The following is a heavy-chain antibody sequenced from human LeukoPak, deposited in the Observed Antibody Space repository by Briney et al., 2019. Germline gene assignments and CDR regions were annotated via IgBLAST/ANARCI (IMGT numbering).Heavy chain of an antibody. Sequence: GESLKISCKASGYSFTSYWIGWVRQMPGKGLEWMGLIYPSDSDTRYSPSFQGQVTISADQSISTAYLQWSSLKASDTAMYYCARRIQLWSPFDYWGQGTLVTVSS. V-gene: IGHV5-51*01. J-gene: IGHJ4*02. CDR1: GYSFTSYW. CDR2: IYPSDSDT. D-gene: IGHD5-18*01. CDR3: ARRIQLWSPFDY.